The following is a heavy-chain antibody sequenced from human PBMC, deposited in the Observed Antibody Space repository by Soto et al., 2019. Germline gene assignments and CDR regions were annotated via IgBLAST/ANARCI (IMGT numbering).Heavy chain of an antibody. CDR3: ARPGISSRDYFDY. J-gene: IGHJ4*02. D-gene: IGHD6-6*01. Sequence: GESLKISCKGSGYSFSTYWIAWVRQMPGKGLEWMGIIYPGDSDTRYSPSFQGQVTISADRSISTAYLQWSSLEASDTAMYYCARPGISSRDYFDYWGQGTLVTVSS. CDR1: GYSFSTYW. V-gene: IGHV5-51*01. CDR2: IYPGDSDT.